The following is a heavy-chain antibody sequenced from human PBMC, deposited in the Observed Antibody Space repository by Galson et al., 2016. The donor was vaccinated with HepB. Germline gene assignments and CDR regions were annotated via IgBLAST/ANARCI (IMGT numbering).Heavy chain of an antibody. J-gene: IGHJ6*02. D-gene: IGHD2-2*02. CDR1: GGSISSSY. CDR2: IHYSGTT. V-gene: IGHV4-59*08. CDR3: ARLGHCTGTSCYTVDYYGMDV. Sequence: SETLSLTCTVSGGSISSSYRSWIRQPPGKGLEWIGYIHYSGTTTYNPSLKSRLTILVDTSKNQFSLKLTSATAADTAVYFCARLGHCTGTSCYTVDYYGMDVWGRGTTVTVSS.